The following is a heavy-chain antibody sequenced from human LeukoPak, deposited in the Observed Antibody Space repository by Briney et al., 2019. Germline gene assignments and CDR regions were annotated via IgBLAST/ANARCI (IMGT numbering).Heavy chain of an antibody. D-gene: IGHD3-22*01. Sequence: PSETLSLTCTVSGGSISSYYWSWIRQPPGKGLEWLGYIYYSGSTNYNPSLKSRVTISVDTSKNQFSLKLSSVTAADTAVYYCARDAYYYDSSGYYYYGMDVWGQGTTVTVSS. CDR1: GGSISSYY. V-gene: IGHV4-59*01. J-gene: IGHJ6*02. CDR3: ARDAYYYDSSGYYYYGMDV. CDR2: IYYSGST.